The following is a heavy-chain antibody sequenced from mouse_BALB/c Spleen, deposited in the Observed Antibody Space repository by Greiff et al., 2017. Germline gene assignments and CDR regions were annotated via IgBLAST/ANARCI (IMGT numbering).Heavy chain of an antibody. V-gene: IGHV7-3*02. CDR2: IRNKANGYTT. Sequence: EVKLMESGGGLVQPGGSLRLSCATSGFTFTDYYMSWVRQPPGKALEWLGFIRNKANGYTTEYSASVKGRFTISRDNSQGILYLQMNTLRAEDSATYYCARDLLGRFDYWGQGTTLTVSS. CDR1: GFTFTDYY. D-gene: IGHD4-1*01. J-gene: IGHJ2*01. CDR3: ARDLLGRFDY.